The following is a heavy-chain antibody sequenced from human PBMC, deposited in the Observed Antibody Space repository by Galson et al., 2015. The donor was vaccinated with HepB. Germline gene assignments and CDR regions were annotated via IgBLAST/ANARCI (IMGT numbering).Heavy chain of an antibody. CDR2: IIRSGDAK. V-gene: IGHV3-23*01. CDR3: VTDRLRTTSPVPIV. J-gene: IGHJ4*02. CDR1: GFTFSDYA. Sequence: SLRLSCAVSGFTFSDYAMTWVRQAPGKDLEWVSLIIRSGDAKYYTDSVKGRFTVSRDNSNNTLFLDMYSLRAEDTAIYYCVTDRLRTTSPVPIVWGQGTLVSVSS. D-gene: IGHD1-1*01.